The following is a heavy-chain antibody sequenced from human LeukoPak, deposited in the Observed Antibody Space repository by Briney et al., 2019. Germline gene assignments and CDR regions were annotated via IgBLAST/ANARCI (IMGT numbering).Heavy chain of an antibody. Sequence: QTLSLTCPVYGVSFSGYYWSWLRPPPGKGLGWSGEINHSGSTNYNPSLKSRVTISVDTSKNQFSLKLSSVTAADTAVYYCARDQVLAAAGQGDYWGQGTLVTVSS. CDR1: GVSFSGYY. D-gene: IGHD6-13*01. V-gene: IGHV4-34*01. CDR2: INHSGST. J-gene: IGHJ4*02. CDR3: ARDQVLAAAGQGDY.